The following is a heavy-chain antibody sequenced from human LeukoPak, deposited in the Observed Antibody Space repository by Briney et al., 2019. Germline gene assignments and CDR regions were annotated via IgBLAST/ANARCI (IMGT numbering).Heavy chain of an antibody. CDR2: INPNSGGT. Sequence: GASVKVSCKASGYTLTGYYMHWVRQAPGQGLEWMGWINPNSGGTNYAQKFQGRVTMTRDTSISTAYMELSRLRSDDTAVYYCARLGTSIVGTYFYDYWGQGTLVTVSS. V-gene: IGHV1-2*02. CDR1: GYTLTGYY. CDR3: ARLGTSIVGTYFYDY. D-gene: IGHD1-26*01. J-gene: IGHJ4*02.